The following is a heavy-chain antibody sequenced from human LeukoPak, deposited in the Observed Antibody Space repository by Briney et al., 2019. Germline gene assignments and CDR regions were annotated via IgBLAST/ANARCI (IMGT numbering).Heavy chain of an antibody. Sequence: SETLSLTCTVSGGSISSRSYYWGWIRQPPGKGLEWIGSISQSGSTYYNPSLKSRVTMSVDTSKNQFSLKLSSVTAADTAVYYCASWGTMIEENWFDPWGQGTLVTVSS. CDR1: GGSISSRSYY. V-gene: IGHV4-39*07. J-gene: IGHJ5*02. CDR2: ISQSGST. CDR3: ASWGTMIEENWFDP. D-gene: IGHD3-22*01.